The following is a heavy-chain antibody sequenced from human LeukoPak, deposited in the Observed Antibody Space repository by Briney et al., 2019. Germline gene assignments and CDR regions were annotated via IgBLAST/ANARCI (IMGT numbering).Heavy chain of an antibody. Sequence: SETLSLTCTVSGGSISSGGYYWSWIRQHPGKGLEWIGYIYYRGTTYYNSSLKSRVTISVDTSKNQFSLKLSSVTAADTAVYYCARVGGVAGSFELDVWGQGTTVTVSS. CDR2: IYYRGTT. J-gene: IGHJ6*02. CDR3: ARVGGVAGSFELDV. CDR1: GGSISSGGYY. D-gene: IGHD3-10*01. V-gene: IGHV4-31*03.